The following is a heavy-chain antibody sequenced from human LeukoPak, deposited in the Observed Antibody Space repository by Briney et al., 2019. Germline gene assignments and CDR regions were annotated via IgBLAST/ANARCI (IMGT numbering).Heavy chain of an antibody. CDR1: GGTFSSYA. CDR2: IIPIFGTA. V-gene: IGHV1-69*13. D-gene: IGHD7-27*01. CDR3: AGGSTGVYYYYAMDV. J-gene: IGHJ6*02. Sequence: ASVKVSCKASGGTFSSYAINWVRQAPGHGLEWMGGIIPIFGTANYAQMFQGRVTITADESTSTAYMELSSLRSEDTAVYYCAGGSTGVYYYYAMDVWGQGTTVTVSS.